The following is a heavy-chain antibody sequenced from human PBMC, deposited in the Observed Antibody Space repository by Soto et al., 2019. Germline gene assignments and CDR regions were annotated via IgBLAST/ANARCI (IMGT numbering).Heavy chain of an antibody. CDR2: INHSGST. J-gene: IGHJ6*02. V-gene: IGHV4-34*01. CDR3: ARLVTVRKHKLYYYYGMAV. CDR1: GGSFSGYY. D-gene: IGHD4-4*01. Sequence: SETLSLTCAVYGGSFSGYYWSWIRQPPGKGLEWIGEINHSGSTNYNPSLKSRVTISVDTSKNQFSLKLSSVTAADTAVYYCARLVTVRKHKLYYYYGMAVWGQGTTVTVSS.